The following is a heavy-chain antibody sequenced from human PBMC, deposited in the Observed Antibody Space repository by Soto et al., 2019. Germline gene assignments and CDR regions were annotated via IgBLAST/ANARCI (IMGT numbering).Heavy chain of an antibody. Sequence: SETLSLTCTVSGGSISSYYWSWIRQSPGKGLEWIGCIYYSGNTNYNPSLKSRVTISVNTSKNQFSLRLTSATAADTAVYYCARAAVTHERYHYGMDVWGQGTTVTVSS. CDR2: IYYSGNT. CDR1: GGSISSYY. D-gene: IGHD4-17*01. J-gene: IGHJ6*02. V-gene: IGHV4-59*01. CDR3: ARAAVTHERYHYGMDV.